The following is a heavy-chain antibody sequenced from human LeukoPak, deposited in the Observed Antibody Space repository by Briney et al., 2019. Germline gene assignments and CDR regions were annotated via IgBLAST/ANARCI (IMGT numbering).Heavy chain of an antibody. Sequence: SETLSLTCAVYGGSFSGYYWSWIRQPPGKGLEWIGEINHSGSTNYNPSLKSRVTISVDTSKNQFSLKLSSVTAADTAVYYCARAGIAARDDAFDIWGQGTMVTVSS. CDR3: ARAGIAARDDAFDI. CDR1: GGSFSGYY. V-gene: IGHV4-34*01. J-gene: IGHJ3*02. D-gene: IGHD6-6*01. CDR2: INHSGST.